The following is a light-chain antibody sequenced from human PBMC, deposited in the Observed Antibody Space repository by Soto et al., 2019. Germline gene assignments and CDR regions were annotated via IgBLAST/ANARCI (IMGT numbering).Light chain of an antibody. J-gene: IGLJ1*01. Sequence: QSALTQPASVSGSPGQSITISCTGTSSDVGAYNFVSWYQQHPNKAPKLIIYDISNRPSGVSSRFSGSKSGNTASLTISGLQAEDEADYYCSSYTSSSTRVFGTGTKLAVL. CDR3: SSYTSSSTRV. CDR2: DIS. CDR1: SSDVGAYNF. V-gene: IGLV2-14*01.